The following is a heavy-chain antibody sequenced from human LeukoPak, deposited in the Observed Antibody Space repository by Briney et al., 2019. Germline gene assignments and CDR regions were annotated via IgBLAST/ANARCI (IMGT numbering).Heavy chain of an antibody. Sequence: SETLSLTCTVSGGXISNYYCIWMRQPPGKGLEWIGSLYNSGRTNYNPSLKSRLTISVDMSKNQVSLQLSSVTAADTAVYYCARGVTSPLDAFDIWGQGTTVTVSS. CDR2: LYNSGRT. CDR1: GGXISNYY. V-gene: IGHV4-59*01. J-gene: IGHJ3*02. CDR3: ARGVTSPLDAFDI. D-gene: IGHD1-26*01.